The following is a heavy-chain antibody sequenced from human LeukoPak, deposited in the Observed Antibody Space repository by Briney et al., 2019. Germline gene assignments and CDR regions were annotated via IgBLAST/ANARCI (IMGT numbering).Heavy chain of an antibody. V-gene: IGHV1-69*05. J-gene: IGHJ6*03. CDR1: GGTFSSYA. CDR3: ARASLRFLDGDYYYYYMDV. Sequence: GASVKVSCTASGGTFSSYAISWVRQAPGQGLEWMGAIIPIFGTANYAQKFQGRVTITTDESTSTAYMELSSLRSEDTAVYYCARASLRFLDGDYYYYYMDVWGKGTTVTVSS. CDR2: IIPIFGTA. D-gene: IGHD3-3*01.